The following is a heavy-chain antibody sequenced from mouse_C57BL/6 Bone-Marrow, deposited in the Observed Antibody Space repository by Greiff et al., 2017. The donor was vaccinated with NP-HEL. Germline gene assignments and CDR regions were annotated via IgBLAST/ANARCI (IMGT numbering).Heavy chain of an antibody. V-gene: IGHV1-55*01. D-gene: IGHD1-1*01. CDR3: AREDTTVVKGWYFDV. J-gene: IGHJ1*03. CDR1: GYTFTSYW. CDR2: IYPGSGST. Sequence: LQPGAELVKPGASVKMSCKASGYTFTSYWITWVKQRPGQGLEWIGDIYPGSGSTNYNEKFKSKATLTADKSSSTAYMQFSSLTSEDSAIYYCAREDTTVVKGWYFDVWGTGTTVTVSS.